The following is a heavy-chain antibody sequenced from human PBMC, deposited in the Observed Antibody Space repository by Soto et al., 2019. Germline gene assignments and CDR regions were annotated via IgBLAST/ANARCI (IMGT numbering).Heavy chain of an antibody. J-gene: IGHJ6*03. V-gene: IGHV4-39*01. CDR1: GGSISSRSYY. Sequence: SETLSLTCTVSGGSISSRSYYRGGIRQPPGKGLEWIGSISCSGSTYYNPSLKSRVTISVDTSKNQFSLKLSSVTAADTAVYYCARLAYCGGDCYSSYYYYYMDVWGKGTTVTVSS. CDR3: ARLAYCGGDCYSSYYYYYMDV. D-gene: IGHD2-21*01. CDR2: ISCSGST.